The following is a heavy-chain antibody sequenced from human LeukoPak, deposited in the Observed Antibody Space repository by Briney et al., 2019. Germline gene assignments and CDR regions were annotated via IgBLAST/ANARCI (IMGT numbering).Heavy chain of an antibody. CDR2: IYTSGST. Sequence: SETLSLTCTASGGSISSYYWSWIRQPAGKGLEWIGRIYTSGSTNYNPSLKSRVTMSVDTSKNQFSLKLSSVTAADTAVYYCARPSIAPGPFDIWGQGTMVTVSS. V-gene: IGHV4-4*07. J-gene: IGHJ3*02. CDR3: ARPSIAPGPFDI. CDR1: GGSISSYY.